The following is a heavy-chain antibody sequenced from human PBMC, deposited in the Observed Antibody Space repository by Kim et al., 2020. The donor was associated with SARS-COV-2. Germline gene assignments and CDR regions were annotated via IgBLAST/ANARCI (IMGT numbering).Heavy chain of an antibody. Sequence: SQTLSLTCAISGDSVSSNSAAWNWIRQSPSRGLEWLGRTYYRSKWYNDYAVSVKSRITINPDTSKNQFSLQLNSVTPEDTAVYYCARELRYPHYYDSSGYYWGVGAFDIWGQGTMVTVSS. CDR3: ARELRYPHYYDSSGYYWGVGAFDI. CDR2: TYYRSKWYN. CDR1: GDSVSSNSAA. D-gene: IGHD3-22*01. J-gene: IGHJ3*02. V-gene: IGHV6-1*01.